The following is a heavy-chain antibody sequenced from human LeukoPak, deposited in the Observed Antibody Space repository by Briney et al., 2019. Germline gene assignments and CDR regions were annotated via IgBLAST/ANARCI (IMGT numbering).Heavy chain of an antibody. CDR1: GFTFGDYA. Sequence: GSLRLSCTASGFTFGDYAMSWFRQAPGKGLEWVAFIRYDGSNKYYADSVKGRFTISRDNSKNTLYLQMNSLRAEDTAVYYCAKDPLLPKDYGDYSRDWYFDLWGRGTLVTVSS. J-gene: IGHJ2*01. CDR2: IRYDGSNK. V-gene: IGHV3-30*02. CDR3: AKDPLLPKDYGDYSRDWYFDL. D-gene: IGHD4-17*01.